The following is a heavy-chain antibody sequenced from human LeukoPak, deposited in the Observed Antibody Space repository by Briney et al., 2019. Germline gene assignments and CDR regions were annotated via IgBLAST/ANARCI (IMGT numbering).Heavy chain of an antibody. J-gene: IGHJ4*02. Sequence: SETLSLTCTVSGDSISGADYYWSWIRQPPGKGLEWIAYVYYSGSTYYNPSLKSRLTISVDTSKNQFSLKLNSVTAADTAVYYCARVKDGKYSSGWYFDYWGQGTLVTVSS. CDR3: ARVKDGKYSSGWYFDY. CDR2: VYYSGST. D-gene: IGHD6-19*01. CDR1: GDSISGADYY. V-gene: IGHV4-30-4*01.